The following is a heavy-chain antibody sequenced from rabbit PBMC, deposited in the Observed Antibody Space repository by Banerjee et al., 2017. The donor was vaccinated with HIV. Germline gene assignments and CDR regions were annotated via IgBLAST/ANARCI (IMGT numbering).Heavy chain of an antibody. CDR2: IYTGDGDT. Sequence: QEQLVESGGGLVQPGASLTLTCTASGFDFSSSYYMCWVRRAPGKGLELIACIYTGDGDTHYASWAKGRFTVSSTSSTAVTLQMTSLTAADTATYFCARGWSNSNLWGQGTLVTVS. CDR3: ARGWSNSNL. J-gene: IGHJ4*01. CDR1: GFDFSSSYY. V-gene: IGHV1S45*01.